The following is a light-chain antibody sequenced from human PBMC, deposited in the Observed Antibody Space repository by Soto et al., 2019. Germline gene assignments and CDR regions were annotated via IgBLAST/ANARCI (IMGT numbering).Light chain of an antibody. CDR3: QQYNNRPPET. Sequence: EIVLTQSPGTLSLSPGERATLSCRASQSVSSTKLAWYQQRPGQAPRLLIFGASNRATGVPDRFSGSGSGTDFTLAISRLEPEDFATYYCQQYNNRPPETFGQGTKLE. V-gene: IGKV3-20*01. J-gene: IGKJ2*01. CDR1: QSVSSTK. CDR2: GAS.